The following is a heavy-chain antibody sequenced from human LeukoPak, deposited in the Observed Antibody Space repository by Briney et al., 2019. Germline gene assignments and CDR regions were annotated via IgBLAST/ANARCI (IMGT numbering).Heavy chain of an antibody. J-gene: IGHJ4*02. V-gene: IGHV3-23*01. CDR3: GRGTGDLGY. CDR2: ISGSGGST. D-gene: IGHD7-27*01. Sequence: GGSLRLSCAASGFPFSGDWMTWVRQAPGKGLEWVSAISGSGGSTYYADSVKGRFTISRDNSKNTLYLQMNSLRAEDTAVYYCGRGTGDLGYWGQGTLVTVSS. CDR1: GFPFSGDW.